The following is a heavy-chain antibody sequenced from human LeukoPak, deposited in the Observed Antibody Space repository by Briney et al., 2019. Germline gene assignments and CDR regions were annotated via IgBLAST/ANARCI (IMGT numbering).Heavy chain of an antibody. J-gene: IGHJ4*02. Sequence: SETLSLTCTVSGGSISNYYWSWIRQSPGKGLEWIGYIYYSGSTNYNPFLKSRVTISVDTSKNLFSLKLTSVTAADTAVYYCARLGGWLARALNWGQGTLFTVSS. CDR2: IYYSGST. D-gene: IGHD6-19*01. V-gene: IGHV4-59*08. CDR3: ARLGGWLARALN. CDR1: GGSISNYY.